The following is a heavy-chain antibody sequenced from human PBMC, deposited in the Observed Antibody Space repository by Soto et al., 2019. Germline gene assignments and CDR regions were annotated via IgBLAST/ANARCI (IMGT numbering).Heavy chain of an antibody. CDR2: IIPILGTP. Sequence: SVKVSCKASGDTFSSYTISWVRQAPGQGLEWMGGIIPILGTPNYAQKFQGRVTITADKSTSTAYMELSSLRFEDTAVYYCARERSRYNRSGYYRPDYWGQGTLVTVSS. CDR1: GDTFSSYT. CDR3: ARERSRYNRSGYYRPDY. D-gene: IGHD3-22*01. V-gene: IGHV1-69*08. J-gene: IGHJ4*02.